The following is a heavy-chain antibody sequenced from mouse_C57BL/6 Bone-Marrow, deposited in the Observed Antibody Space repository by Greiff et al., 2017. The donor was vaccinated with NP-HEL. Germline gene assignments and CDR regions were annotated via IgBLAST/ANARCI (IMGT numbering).Heavy chain of an antibody. D-gene: IGHD6-1*01. V-gene: IGHV5-4*01. J-gene: IGHJ2*01. Sequence: EVQLQESGGGLVKPGGSLKLSCAASGFTFSSYAMSWVRQTPEKRLEWVATISDGGSYTYYPDNVKGRFTISRDNAKNNRYLQMSHLKSEDTAMYYCARDHLYYFDYWGQGTTLTVSS. CDR3: ARDHLYYFDY. CDR2: ISDGGSYT. CDR1: GFTFSSYA.